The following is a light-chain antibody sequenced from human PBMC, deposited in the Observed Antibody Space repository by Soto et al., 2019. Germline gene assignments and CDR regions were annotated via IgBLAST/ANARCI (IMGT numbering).Light chain of an antibody. V-gene: IGKV3-15*01. J-gene: IGKJ1*01. CDR2: GAS. Sequence: EIVMTQSPATLSVSPGERATLSCRASQSVSSNLAWYQQKPGQAPRLLIYGASTRATGIPARFSGSGSETEVTLTISRLQSEDFAVYYCQQYNNWPPWTFGQGTKVDIK. CDR3: QQYNNWPPWT. CDR1: QSVSSN.